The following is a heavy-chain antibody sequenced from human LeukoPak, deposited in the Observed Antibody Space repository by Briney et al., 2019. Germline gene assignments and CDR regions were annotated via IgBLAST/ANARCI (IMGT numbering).Heavy chain of an antibody. D-gene: IGHD3-22*01. J-gene: IGHJ4*02. CDR3: AKVPNYYDTTTYYG. Sequence: GGSLRLSCAASGFIFSDYAMSWVRQAPGKGLEWVSAISDSKRGGTTYYADSVRGRFTISRDTSKNTLYLQMSSLRVEDTAVYYCAKVPNYYDTTTYYGWGQGTLVAVSS. CDR1: GFIFSDYA. V-gene: IGHV3-23*01. CDR2: ISDSKRGGTT.